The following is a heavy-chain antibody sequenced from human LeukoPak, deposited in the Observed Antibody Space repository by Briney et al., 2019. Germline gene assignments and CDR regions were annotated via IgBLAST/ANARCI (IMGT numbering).Heavy chain of an antibody. CDR2: IYYSGST. V-gene: IGHV4-59*11. D-gene: IGHD3-22*01. CDR1: GGSISSHY. Sequence: SETLSLTCTVSGGSISSHYWSWIRQPPGKGLEWIGYIYYSGSTNYNPSLKSRVTISVDTSKNQFSLKLSSVAAADTAVYYCARAASGYPYRPNFDYWGQGTLVTVSS. J-gene: IGHJ4*02. CDR3: ARAASGYPYRPNFDY.